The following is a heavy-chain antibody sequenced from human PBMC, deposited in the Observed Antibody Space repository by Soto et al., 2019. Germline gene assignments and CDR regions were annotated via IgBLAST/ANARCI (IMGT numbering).Heavy chain of an antibody. Sequence: SVKVSCKASGGTFSSYAISWVRQAPGQGXEWMGGIIPIFGTANYAQKFQGRVTITADKSTSTAYMELSSLRSEDTAVYYCARGPPGGDIVVVPAAMGAYWGQGTLVTVSA. J-gene: IGHJ4*02. CDR3: ARGPPGGDIVVVPAAMGAY. CDR1: GGTFSSYA. CDR2: IIPIFGTA. V-gene: IGHV1-69*06. D-gene: IGHD2-2*01.